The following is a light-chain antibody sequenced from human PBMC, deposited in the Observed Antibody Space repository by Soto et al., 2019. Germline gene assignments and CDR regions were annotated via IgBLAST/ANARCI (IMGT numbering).Light chain of an antibody. CDR2: AAS. CDR3: QQHGTSRWT. Sequence: EIVLTQSPGTLSLSPGERATLSCRASQSVDSTYLAWYQQRPGQAPRLLIYAASNRATGIPDRFSGSGSGTDFILTISRPEPEDFAVYYCQQHGTSRWTFGQGTKVEIK. J-gene: IGKJ1*01. CDR1: QSVDSTY. V-gene: IGKV3-20*01.